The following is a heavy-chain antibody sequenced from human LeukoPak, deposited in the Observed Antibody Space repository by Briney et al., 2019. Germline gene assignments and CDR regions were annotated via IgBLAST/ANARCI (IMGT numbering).Heavy chain of an antibody. CDR2: IWYDGSNK. Sequence: GGSLRPSCAASGFTFSSYGMHWVRQAPGKGLEWVAVIWYDGSNKYYADSVKGRFTISRDNSKNTLYLQMNSLRAEDTAVYYCASSLVGATLDYWGQGTLVTVSS. CDR1: GFTFSSYG. V-gene: IGHV3-33*01. CDR3: ASSLVGATLDY. J-gene: IGHJ4*02. D-gene: IGHD1-26*01.